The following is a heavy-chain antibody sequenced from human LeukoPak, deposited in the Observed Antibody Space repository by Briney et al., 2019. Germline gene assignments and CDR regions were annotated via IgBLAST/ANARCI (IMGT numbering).Heavy chain of an antibody. D-gene: IGHD2-15*01. CDR2: VYYSGTT. V-gene: IGHV4-39*02. CDR1: GGSISSSSSY. J-gene: IGHJ5*02. Sequence: SETLSLTCTVSGGSISSSSSYWGWIRQPPGKGLEWIGSVYYSGTTYYNPSLKSRLTISVDTSKNQFSLKLTSVTAADTAVYYCARDHCSGGSCYHWFDPWGQGTLVTVSS. CDR3: ARDHCSGGSCYHWFDP.